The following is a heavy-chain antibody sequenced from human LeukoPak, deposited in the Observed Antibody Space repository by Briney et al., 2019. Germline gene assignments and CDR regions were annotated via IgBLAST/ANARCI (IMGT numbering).Heavy chain of an antibody. D-gene: IGHD6-19*01. V-gene: IGHV1-46*01. CDR3: ARGEYSSGWYPPPLVSERADHVVPNWFDP. CDR2: INPSGGST. Sequence: GASVKVSCKASGYTFTSYYMHWMRQAPGQGLEWMGIINPSGGSTSYAQKFQGRVTMTRDMSTSTVYMELSSLRSEDTAVYYCARGEYSSGWYPPPLVSERADHVVPNWFDPWGQGTLVTVSS. CDR1: GYTFTSYY. J-gene: IGHJ5*02.